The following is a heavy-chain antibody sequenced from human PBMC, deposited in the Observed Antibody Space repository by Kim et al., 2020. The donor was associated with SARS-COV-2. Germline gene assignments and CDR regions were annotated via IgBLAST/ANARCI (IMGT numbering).Heavy chain of an antibody. Sequence: NPSLKSRVTISVDTAKNQFSLKRSAVTAADTAVYYWAGRTMGDYYYYMDVWGKGTTVTVSS. CDR3: AGRTMGDYYYYMDV. V-gene: IGHV4-59*01. J-gene: IGHJ6*03. D-gene: IGHD3-10*01.